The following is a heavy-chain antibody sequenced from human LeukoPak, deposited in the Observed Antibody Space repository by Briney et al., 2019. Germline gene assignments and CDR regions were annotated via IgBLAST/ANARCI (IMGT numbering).Heavy chain of an antibody. CDR3: ARHARGSSWSHYYYYDMDV. J-gene: IGHJ6*03. Sequence: GESLKISCQGSGSSFTNYWMGWVRQLPGEGLEWMPAIYPGDSDTRFSPSFQGQVTISAGKSISTAYLQWSSLKASDTAMYYCARHARGSSWSHYYYYDMDVWGKGTTVTVSS. D-gene: IGHD6-13*01. CDR1: GSSFTNYW. V-gene: IGHV5-51*01. CDR2: IYPGDSDT.